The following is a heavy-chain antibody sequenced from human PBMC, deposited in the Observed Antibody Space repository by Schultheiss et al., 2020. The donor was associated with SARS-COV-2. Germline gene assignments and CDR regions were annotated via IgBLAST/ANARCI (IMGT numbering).Heavy chain of an antibody. V-gene: IGHV3-9*01. Sequence: GGSLRLSCAASGFTFDDYAMHWVRQAPGKGLEWVSGISWNSGSIGYADSVKGRFTISRDNSKNTLYLQMNSLRAEDTAVYYCASYWSSGWYYWGQGTLVTVSS. CDR3: ASYWSSGWYY. D-gene: IGHD6-19*01. CDR1: GFTFDDYA. CDR2: ISWNSGSI. J-gene: IGHJ4*02.